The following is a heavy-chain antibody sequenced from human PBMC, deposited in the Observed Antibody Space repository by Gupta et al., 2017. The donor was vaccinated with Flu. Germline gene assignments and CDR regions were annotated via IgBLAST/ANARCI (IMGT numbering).Heavy chain of an antibody. CDR1: GGSISSSSYY. D-gene: IGHD3-22*01. V-gene: IGHV4-39*01. CDR2: IFYSGRT. Sequence: QLQLQESGPGPVKPSETPSLTCTVSGGSISSSSYYWGWIRQPPGKGLEWIGSIFYSGRTYYNPSLKSRVTISVDTSKNQFSLKLSSVTAADTAVYYCARHTTNINYYDSSGYYYGPFDYWGQGTLVTVSS. J-gene: IGHJ4*02. CDR3: ARHTTNINYYDSSGYYYGPFDY.